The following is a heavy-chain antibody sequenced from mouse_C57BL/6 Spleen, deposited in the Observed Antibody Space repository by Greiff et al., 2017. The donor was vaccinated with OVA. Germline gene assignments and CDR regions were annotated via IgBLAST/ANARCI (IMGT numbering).Heavy chain of an antibody. CDR3: ASPYYYGSSYAWFAY. J-gene: IGHJ3*01. CDR2: INPYNGGT. D-gene: IGHD1-1*01. CDR1: GYTFTDYY. Sequence: VQLQQSGPVLVKPGASVKMSCKASGYTFTDYYMNWVKQSHGKSLEWIGVINPYNGGTSYNQKFKGKATLTVDKASSTAYMELNSLTSEDSAVYYCASPYYYGSSYAWFAYWGQGTLVTVSA. V-gene: IGHV1-19*01.